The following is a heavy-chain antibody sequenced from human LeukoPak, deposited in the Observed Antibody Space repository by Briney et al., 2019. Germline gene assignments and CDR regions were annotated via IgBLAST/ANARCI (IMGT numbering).Heavy chain of an antibody. V-gene: IGHV3-21*01. Sequence: GGSLRLSCAASGFTFSSYSMNWVRQAPGKGLEWVSSISSSSYIYYADSVKGRFTISRDNAKNSLYLQMNSLRAEDTAVYYCARDRQYYYGSGSYSDYYYGMDVWGQGTTVTVSS. CDR1: GFTFSSYS. J-gene: IGHJ6*02. D-gene: IGHD3-10*01. CDR2: ISSSSYI. CDR3: ARDRQYYYGSGSYSDYYYGMDV.